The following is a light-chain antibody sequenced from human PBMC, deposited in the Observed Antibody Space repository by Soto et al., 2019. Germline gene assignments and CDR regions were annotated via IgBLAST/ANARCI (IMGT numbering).Light chain of an antibody. CDR2: GAS. J-gene: IGKJ1*01. V-gene: IGKV3-15*01. CDR3: QQYNNWWT. Sequence: ETVMTQSPVTLSVSPGDTATLSCRASQRVSSHVAWYQQKPGQAPRLLIYGASTRATGIPARFSGSGSGTEFTLTISRLQSEDFAVYCCQQYNNWWTFGQGTKVDIK. CDR1: QRVSSH.